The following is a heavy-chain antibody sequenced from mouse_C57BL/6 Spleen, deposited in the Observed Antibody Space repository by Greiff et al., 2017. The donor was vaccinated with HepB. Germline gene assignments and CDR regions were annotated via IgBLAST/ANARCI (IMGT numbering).Heavy chain of an antibody. CDR1: GYTFTSYW. J-gene: IGHJ2*01. D-gene: IGHD3-2*02. CDR2: IHPNSGST. Sequence: VQLQQSGAELVKPGASVKLSCKASGYTFTSYWMHWVKQRPGQGLEWIGMIHPNSGSTNYNEKFKSKATLTVDKSSSTAYMQLSSLTSEDSAVYYCARRGAAQATKNYWGQGTTLTVSS. V-gene: IGHV1-64*01. CDR3: ARRGAAQATKNY.